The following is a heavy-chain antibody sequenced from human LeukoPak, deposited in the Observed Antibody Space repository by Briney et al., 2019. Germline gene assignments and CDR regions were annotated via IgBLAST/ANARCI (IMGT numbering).Heavy chain of an antibody. J-gene: IGHJ6*04. Sequence: SETLSLTCTVSGGSLSSGGYYWGWIRQHPWKGLEWIGYIYYSGSTYYNPSLKSRVTISVDTSKNQFSLKLSSVTAADTAVYYCARAGIAVAGEYYYYYGMDVWGKGTTVTVSS. CDR3: ARAGIAVAGEYYYYYGMDV. D-gene: IGHD6-19*01. V-gene: IGHV4-31*03. CDR1: GGSLSSGGYY. CDR2: IYYSGST.